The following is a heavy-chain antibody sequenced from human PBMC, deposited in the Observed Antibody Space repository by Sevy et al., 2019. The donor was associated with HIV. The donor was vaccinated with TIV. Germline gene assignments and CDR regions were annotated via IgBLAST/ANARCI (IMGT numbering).Heavy chain of an antibody. J-gene: IGHJ5*02. D-gene: IGHD2-21*01. Sequence: GGSLRLSCAASGFTFSSYWMHWVRQAPGKGLVWVSRINGDGSSTTYADSVKGRFTISRDNAKNTLYLQMNSLRAEDTAVYYCAKTSLGLWRGWFDPWGLGTLVTVSS. V-gene: IGHV3-74*01. CDR1: GFTFSSYW. CDR2: INGDGSST. CDR3: AKTSLGLWRGWFDP.